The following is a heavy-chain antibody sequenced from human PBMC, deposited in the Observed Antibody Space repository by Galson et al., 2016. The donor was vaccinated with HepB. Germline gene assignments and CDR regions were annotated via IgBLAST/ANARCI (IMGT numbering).Heavy chain of an antibody. Sequence: SVKVSCKASGYSFTGYFIHWVRQAPGQGLEWMGLIKPHSGGTKYAQKFQGRVTLTRDTSTSTVYMELTSLRSDDTAVYCCAREFNRHTVTTFYYYVMDVWGQGTTVTVSS. J-gene: IGHJ6*02. CDR2: IKPHSGGT. V-gene: IGHV1-2*02. CDR1: GYSFTGYF. D-gene: IGHD4-17*01. CDR3: AREFNRHTVTTFYYYVMDV.